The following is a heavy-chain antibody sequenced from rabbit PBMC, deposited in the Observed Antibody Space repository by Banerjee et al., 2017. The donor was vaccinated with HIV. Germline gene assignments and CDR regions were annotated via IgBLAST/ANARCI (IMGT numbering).Heavy chain of an antibody. CDR2: IYTSSGST. V-gene: IGHV1S43*01. Sequence: QQQLEESGGGLVKPGGTLTLTCKASGIDLSSYYYMCWVRQAPGKGLELIACIYTSSGSTWYASWVNGRFTISKTSSTTVTLQMTSPTAADTATYFCARAVGGMGACGLWGQGTLVTVS. CDR3: ARAVGGMGACGL. J-gene: IGHJ4*01. CDR1: GIDLSSYYY. D-gene: IGHD3-3*01.